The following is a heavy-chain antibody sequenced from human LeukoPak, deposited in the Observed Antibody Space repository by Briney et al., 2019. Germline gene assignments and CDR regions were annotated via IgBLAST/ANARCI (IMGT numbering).Heavy chain of an antibody. Sequence: SETLSLTCAVYGGSFSGYYWSWIRQPPGKGLEWIGEINHSGSTNYNPSLKSRVTISVDTSKNQFSLKLSSVTAADTAVYYCAREGYGSGSYYIGYWGQGTLVTVSS. J-gene: IGHJ4*02. CDR3: AREGYGSGSYYIGY. CDR1: GGSFSGYY. CDR2: INHSGST. D-gene: IGHD3-10*01. V-gene: IGHV4-34*01.